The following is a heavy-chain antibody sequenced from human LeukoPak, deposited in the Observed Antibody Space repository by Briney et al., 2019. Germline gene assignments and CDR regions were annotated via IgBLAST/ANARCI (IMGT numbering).Heavy chain of an antibody. J-gene: IGHJ4*02. V-gene: IGHV3-33*01. Sequence: QPGGSLRLSCAASGFTFSSHGMHWVRQAPGKGLEWVAVIWYDGSNKYYADSVKGRFTISRDNSKNTLYLQMNSLRAEDTAVYYCARDGEQLDLDYWGQGTLVTVSS. D-gene: IGHD6-6*01. CDR2: IWYDGSNK. CDR1: GFTFSSHG. CDR3: ARDGEQLDLDY.